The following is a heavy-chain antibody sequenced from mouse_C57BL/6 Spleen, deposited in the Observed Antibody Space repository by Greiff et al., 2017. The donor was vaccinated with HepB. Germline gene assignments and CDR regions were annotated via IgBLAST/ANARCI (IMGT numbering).Heavy chain of an antibody. Sequence: EVQLQQSGPELVKPGASVKISCKASGYTFTDYYMNWVKQSHGKSLEWIGDINPNNGGTSYNQKFKGKATLTVDKSSSTAYMELRSLTSEDSAVYYCARMVTTRYFDYWGQGTTLTVSS. CDR1: GYTFTDYY. D-gene: IGHD2-3*01. CDR2: INPNNGGT. V-gene: IGHV1-26*01. J-gene: IGHJ2*01. CDR3: ARMVTTRYFDY.